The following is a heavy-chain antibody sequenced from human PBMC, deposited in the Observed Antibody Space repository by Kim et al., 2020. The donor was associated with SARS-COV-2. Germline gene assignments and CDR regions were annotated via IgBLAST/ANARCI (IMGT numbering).Heavy chain of an antibody. Sequence: SETLSLTCTVSGGSISRYFWSWVRQPPGKGLEWIGFIYYRVSTNDNPSLKGRVTMSVDTAKNKFSLNLSFVTAADTAAYYCARAGRWTDSRYFDLWCRG. V-gene: IGHV4-59*08. D-gene: IGHD4-17*01. CDR2: IYYRVST. J-gene: IGHJ2*01. CDR3: ARAGRWTDSRYFDL. CDR1: GGSISRYF.